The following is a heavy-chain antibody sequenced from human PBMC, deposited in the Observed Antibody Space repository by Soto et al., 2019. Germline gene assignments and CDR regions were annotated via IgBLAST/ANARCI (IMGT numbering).Heavy chain of an antibody. V-gene: IGHV3-30-3*01. J-gene: IGHJ4*02. Sequence: QVQLVESGGGVVQPGRPLRLSCAASGFTFSTYAMYWVRQAPGKGLEWVAVISYGGSKKYYADSVKGRFTISRDNPKNRLYLQMNSLRAHDTAVYYCARDSHCGGDCSLYYFDYWGQGTLVTVSS. CDR1: GFTFSTYA. CDR3: ARDSHCGGDCSLYYFDY. D-gene: IGHD2-21*02. CDR2: ISYGGSKK.